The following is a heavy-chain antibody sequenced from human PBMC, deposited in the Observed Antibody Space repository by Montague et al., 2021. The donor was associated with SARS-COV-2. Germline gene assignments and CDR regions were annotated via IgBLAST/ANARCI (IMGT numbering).Heavy chain of an antibody. V-gene: IGHV4-59*08. D-gene: IGHD3-9*01. J-gene: IGHJ5*01. Sequence: SETLSLTCTVSGVSVTDYYWSWIRQPPGKGLEWVGDVLYNKGTNFNPSLKSRVAISVDTSKNQFSLRLTSVTAADTAFYYCVRHTHYDVLNGPPDSWDQGTLVTVSS. CDR1: GVSVTDYY. CDR3: VRHTHYDVLNGPPDS. CDR2: VLYNKGT.